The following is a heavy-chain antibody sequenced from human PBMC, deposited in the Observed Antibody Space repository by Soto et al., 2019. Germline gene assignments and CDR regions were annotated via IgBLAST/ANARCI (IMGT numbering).Heavy chain of an antibody. D-gene: IGHD3-22*01. CDR2: INHSGST. V-gene: IGHV4-34*01. J-gene: IGHJ4*02. CDR1: GGSFSGYY. CDR3: ARGLREYYYDSSGPFDY. Sequence: SETLSLTCAVYGGSFSGYYWSWIRQPPGKGLEWIGEINHSGSTNYNPSLKSRVTISVDTSKNQFSLKLSSVTAADTAVYYCARGLREYYYDSSGPFDYWGQGTLVTVSS.